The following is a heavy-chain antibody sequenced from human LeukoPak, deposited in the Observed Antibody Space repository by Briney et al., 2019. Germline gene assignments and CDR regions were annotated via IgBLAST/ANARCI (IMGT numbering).Heavy chain of an antibody. CDR2: INWNGGST. Sequence: PGGSLRLSCAASGFTFDDYGMSWVRQAPGKGLEWVSGINWNGGSTGYADSVKGRFTISRDNAKNSLYLQMNSLRAEDTALYYCAGKKVWFGESNGYMDVWGKGITVTVSS. V-gene: IGHV3-20*04. CDR3: AGKKVWFGESNGYMDV. D-gene: IGHD3-10*01. CDR1: GFTFDDYG. J-gene: IGHJ6*03.